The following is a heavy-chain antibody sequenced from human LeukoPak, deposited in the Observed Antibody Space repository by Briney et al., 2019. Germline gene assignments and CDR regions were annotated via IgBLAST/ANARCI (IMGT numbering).Heavy chain of an antibody. J-gene: IGHJ4*02. CDR3: ARTTDPTTVTSPFDY. CDR1: GFTFSSYS. CDR2: ISSSSTI. V-gene: IGHV3-48*01. D-gene: IGHD4-11*01. Sequence: GGSLRLSCAASGFTFSSYSMNWVRQAPGKGLEWVSYISSSSTIYYADSVKGRFTISRDNAKNSLYLQMNSLRAEDTAVYYCARTTDPTTVTSPFDYWGQGTLVTVSS.